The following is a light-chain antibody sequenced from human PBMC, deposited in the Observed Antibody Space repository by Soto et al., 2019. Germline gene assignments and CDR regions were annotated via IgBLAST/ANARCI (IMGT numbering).Light chain of an antibody. Sequence: QSALTQPRSVSGSPGQSVTISCTGTSSDVGGYKYVSWYQQHPGKAPKLMISDVTKRPSGVSNRFSGSKSGNTASLTISGLQAEDEADYYCCSYAGSSSWVFGGGTKLTVL. CDR2: DVT. V-gene: IGLV2-11*01. J-gene: IGLJ3*02. CDR1: SSDVGGYKY. CDR3: CSYAGSSSWV.